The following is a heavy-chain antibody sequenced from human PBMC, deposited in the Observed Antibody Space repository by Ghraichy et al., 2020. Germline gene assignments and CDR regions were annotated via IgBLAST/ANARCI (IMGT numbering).Heavy chain of an antibody. CDR3: ARGGYFDWRSYYYYGMDV. Sequence: SETLSLTCTVSGGSVSSGSYYWSWIRQPPGKGLEWIGYIYYSGSTNYNPSLKSRVTISVDTSKNQFSLKLSSVTAADTAVYYCARGGYFDWRSYYYYGMDVWGQGTTVTVSS. CDR1: GGSVSSGSYY. D-gene: IGHD3-9*01. V-gene: IGHV4-61*01. J-gene: IGHJ6*02. CDR2: IYYSGST.